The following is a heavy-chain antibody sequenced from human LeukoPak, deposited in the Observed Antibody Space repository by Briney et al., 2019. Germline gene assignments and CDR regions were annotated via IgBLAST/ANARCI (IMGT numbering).Heavy chain of an antibody. Sequence: GGSLRLSCAASGFTFSSYTMNWVRQAPGKGLEWVSSISSSSSHIYYADSVRGRFTISRDNAKNSLYLQKSSVRAEDTAVYYCARVVPGTGFFYWGQGTLVTVSS. CDR2: ISSSSSHI. V-gene: IGHV3-21*01. CDR1: GFTFSSYT. J-gene: IGHJ4*02. D-gene: IGHD2-8*02. CDR3: ARVVPGTGFFY.